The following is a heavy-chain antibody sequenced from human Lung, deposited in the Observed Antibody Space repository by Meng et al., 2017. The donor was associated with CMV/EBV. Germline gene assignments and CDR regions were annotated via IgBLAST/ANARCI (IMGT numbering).Heavy chain of an antibody. CDR1: GYTFTSYD. J-gene: IGHJ6*02. CDR3: ARDFKTRRGIFGTVSGGYYGMDA. Sequence: SVKVSCKASGYTFTSYDINWVRQAPGQGLEWMGGINPILSMATYPQRFQGRVTITADKSTTTAYMELSSLRSEDTALYYCARDFKTRRGIFGTVSGGYYGMDAWGQGTTVTVSS. D-gene: IGHD3-3*01. CDR2: INPILSMA. V-gene: IGHV1-69*10.